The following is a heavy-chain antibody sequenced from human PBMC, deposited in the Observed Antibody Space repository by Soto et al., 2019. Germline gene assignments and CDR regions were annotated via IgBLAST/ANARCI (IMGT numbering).Heavy chain of an antibody. CDR2: MNPKSGDA. D-gene: IGHD1-1*01. CDR1: GYNFTDYD. CDR3: TRVPFASTTRDY. Sequence: ASVKVSCKASGYNFTDYDINWVRQASGQGLEWMGWMNPKSGDAGSAQKFQGRVTMTRDTSISTAYMELSTLRSEDTAVYDCTRVPFASTTRDYWG. J-gene: IGHJ4*01. V-gene: IGHV1-8*01.